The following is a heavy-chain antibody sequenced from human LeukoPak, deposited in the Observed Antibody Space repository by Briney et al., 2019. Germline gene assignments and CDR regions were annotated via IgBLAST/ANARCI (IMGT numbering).Heavy chain of an antibody. CDR3: AREATFSRDPYYYYYMDV. D-gene: IGHD3-16*01. CDR1: GGTFSSYA. J-gene: IGHJ6*03. V-gene: IGHV1-69*05. CDR2: IIPIFGTA. Sequence: SVKVSCKASGGTFSSYAISWVRQAPGQGLEWMGGIIPIFGTANYAQKLQGRVTITTDESTSTAYMELSSLRSEDTAVYYCAREATFSRDPYYYYYMDVWGKGTTVTVSS.